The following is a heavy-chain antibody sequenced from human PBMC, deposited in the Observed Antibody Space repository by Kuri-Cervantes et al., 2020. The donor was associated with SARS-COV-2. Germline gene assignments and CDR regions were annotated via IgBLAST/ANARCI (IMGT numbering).Heavy chain of an antibody. V-gene: IGHV3-66*01. D-gene: IGHD3-3*01. CDR2: IYSGGST. CDR1: GFTVSSNY. J-gene: IGHJ3*02. Sequence: GESLKISCAASGFTVSSNYMSWVRQAPGKGLEWVSVIYSGGSTYYADSVKGRFTISRDNARNSLYLQMNSLRAEDTAVYYCARGLWSGFYDAFDIWGQGTMVTVSS. CDR3: ARGLWSGFYDAFDI.